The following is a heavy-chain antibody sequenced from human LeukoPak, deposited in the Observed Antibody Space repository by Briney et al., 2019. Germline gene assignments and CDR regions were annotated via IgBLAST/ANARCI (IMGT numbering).Heavy chain of an antibody. Sequence: SVKVSCTASGGTFSSYAISWVRQAPGQGLEWMGGIIPIFGTANYAQKFQGRVTITADKSTSTAYMELSSLRSEDTAVYYCARGSLDTAMVHFDYWGQGTLVTVSS. CDR1: GGTFSSYA. CDR3: ARGSLDTAMVHFDY. CDR2: IIPIFGTA. V-gene: IGHV1-69*06. D-gene: IGHD5-18*01. J-gene: IGHJ4*02.